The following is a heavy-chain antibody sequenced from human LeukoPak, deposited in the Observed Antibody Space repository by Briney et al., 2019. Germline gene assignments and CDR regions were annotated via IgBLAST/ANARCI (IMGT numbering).Heavy chain of an antibody. D-gene: IGHD1-20*01. J-gene: IGHJ4*02. CDR1: GASITTHY. CDR2: IHYSGST. CDR3: ARLDGNWNYFDY. Sequence: SETLSLTCSVSGASITTHYWSWIRQPPGKGLEWIAYIHYSGSTSYNPSLKSRLTISLDTSKNQFSLKLSSVTAADTAVYHCARLDGNWNYFDYWGQGTLVTVSS. V-gene: IGHV4-59*08.